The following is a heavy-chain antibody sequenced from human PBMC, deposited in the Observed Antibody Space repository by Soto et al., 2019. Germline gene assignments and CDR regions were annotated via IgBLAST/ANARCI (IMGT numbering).Heavy chain of an antibody. CDR2: IEWDDDK. Sequence: SGPTLVNPTQTLTLTCTFSGFSLSASGMCVSWIRQPPGKALEWLALIEWDDDKYYSTSLKTRLTISKDTSKNQVVLTMTNMDPVDTATYYCARMQGIATTGSSGMDVWGQGTTVTVSS. D-gene: IGHD6-13*01. CDR1: GFSLSASGMC. J-gene: IGHJ6*02. CDR3: ARMQGIATTGSSGMDV. V-gene: IGHV2-70*01.